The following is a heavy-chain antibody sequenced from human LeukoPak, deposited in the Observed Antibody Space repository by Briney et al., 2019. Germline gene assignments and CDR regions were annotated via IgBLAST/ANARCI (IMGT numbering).Heavy chain of an antibody. J-gene: IGHJ4*02. D-gene: IGHD6-19*01. V-gene: IGHV4-59*01. CDR2: IYYSGST. CDR3: ARVYSSGWPDYFDY. Sequence: SETLSLTCTVSGGSISSCYWSWIRQPPGKGLEWIGYIYYSGSTNYNPSLKSRVTISVDTSKNQFSLKLSSVTAADTAVYYCARVYSSGWPDYFDYWGQGTLVTVSS. CDR1: GGSISSCY.